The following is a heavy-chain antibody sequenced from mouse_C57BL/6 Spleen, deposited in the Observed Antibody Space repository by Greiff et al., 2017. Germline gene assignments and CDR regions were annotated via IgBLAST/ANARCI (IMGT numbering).Heavy chain of an antibody. CDR3: ASVYSNSPMDY. CDR1: GYTFTSYW. V-gene: IGHV1-59*01. J-gene: IGHJ4*01. D-gene: IGHD2-5*01. CDR2: IDPSDSYT. Sequence: QVQLQQPGAELVRPGTSVKLSCKASGYTFTSYWVHWVKQRPGQGLEWIGVIDPSDSYTNYNQKFKGKATLTVDTSSSTAYMQLSSLTSEDSAVDYCASVYSNSPMDYWGQGTSVTVSS.